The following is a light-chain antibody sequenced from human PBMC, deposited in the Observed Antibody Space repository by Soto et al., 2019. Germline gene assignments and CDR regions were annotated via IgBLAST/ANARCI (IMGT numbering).Light chain of an antibody. J-gene: IGKJ5*01. Sequence: DIRMTQSPSSLSASVVDVVAIAGRASQTINIFLKWYQQKPGKAPMLLIYAASNLQSGVPSRFSGSGSGTDFTLTINSLQPEDFATYYCQQSYSTPITFGQGTRLEIK. CDR2: AAS. CDR1: QTINIF. V-gene: IGKV1-39*01. CDR3: QQSYSTPIT.